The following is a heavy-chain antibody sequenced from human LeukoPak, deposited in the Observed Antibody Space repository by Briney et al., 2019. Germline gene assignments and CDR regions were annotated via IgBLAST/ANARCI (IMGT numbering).Heavy chain of an antibody. J-gene: IGHJ6*03. D-gene: IGHD2-15*01. V-gene: IGHV3-74*01. CDR3: ARETFSSFSMDV. CDR2: NNSDGST. Sequence: GGSLRLSCAASGFTFNNYWMHWVRQAPGKGLVWVSRNNSDGSTSYEDSVKGRFTISRDNAKNTLYLQMSSLRAEDTAVYYCARETFSSFSMDVWGKGTTVTVSS. CDR1: GFTFNNYW.